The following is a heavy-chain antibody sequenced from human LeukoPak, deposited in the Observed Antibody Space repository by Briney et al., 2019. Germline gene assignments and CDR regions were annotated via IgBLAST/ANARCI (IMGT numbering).Heavy chain of an antibody. J-gene: IGHJ4*02. D-gene: IGHD3-3*01. Sequence: SVKVSCKASGGTFSSYAISWVRQAPGQGLEWMGGIVPVFGTTKYAQKFQGRVTTTTGESTSTAYMEVSSLTSEDTAVYYCARVAGGFWSGYFDYRGQGTLVTVSS. CDR2: IVPVFGTT. V-gene: IGHV1-69*05. CDR3: ARVAGGFWSGYFDY. CDR1: GGTFSSYA.